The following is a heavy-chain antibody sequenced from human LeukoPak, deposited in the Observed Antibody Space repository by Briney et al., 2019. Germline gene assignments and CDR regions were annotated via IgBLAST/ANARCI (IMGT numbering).Heavy chain of an antibody. V-gene: IGHV3-7*01. J-gene: IGHJ6*02. CDR2: IKQDGSEK. Sequence: GGSLRLSCAASGFTFSSYWMSWVRQAPGKGLEWVANIKQDGSEKYYVDSVKGRFTISRDNAKNSLYLQMNSLRAEDTAVYYCARDQDSGSYYDLYYYYYYGMDVWGQGTTVTVSS. D-gene: IGHD3-10*01. CDR3: ARDQDSGSYYDLYYYYYYGMDV. CDR1: GFTFSSYW.